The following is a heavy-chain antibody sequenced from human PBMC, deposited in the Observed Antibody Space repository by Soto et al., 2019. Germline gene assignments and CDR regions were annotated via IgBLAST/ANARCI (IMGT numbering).Heavy chain of an antibody. CDR3: ARLRYCSSTSCPTHYYYYGMDV. D-gene: IGHD2-2*01. CDR2: IYPGDSDT. CDR1: GYSFTSYW. Sequence: GESLKISCKGSGYSFTSYWIGWVRQMPGKGLEWMGIIYPGDSDTRYSPSFQGQVTISADKSISTAYLQWSSLKASDTAMYYCARLRYCSSTSCPTHYYYYGMDVWGQGTTVTVSS. V-gene: IGHV5-51*01. J-gene: IGHJ6*02.